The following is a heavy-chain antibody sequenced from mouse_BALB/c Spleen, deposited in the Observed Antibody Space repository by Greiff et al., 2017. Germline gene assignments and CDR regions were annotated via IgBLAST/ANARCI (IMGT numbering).Heavy chain of an antibody. J-gene: IGHJ2*01. CDR1: GYSITSGYY. Sequence: EVKLQESGPGLVKPSQSLSLTCSVTGYSITSGYYWNWIRQFPGNKLEWMGYISYDGSNNYNPSLKNRISITRDTSKNQFFLKLNSVTTEDTATYYCARAPYGYDVGFDYWGQGTTLTVSS. CDR2: ISYDGSN. V-gene: IGHV3-6*02. CDR3: ARAPYGYDVGFDY. D-gene: IGHD2-2*01.